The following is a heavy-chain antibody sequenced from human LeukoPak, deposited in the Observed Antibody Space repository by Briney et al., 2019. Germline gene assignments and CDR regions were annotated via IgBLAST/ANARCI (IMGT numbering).Heavy chain of an antibody. Sequence: GGSLRLSCVASGFTFSPYAMHWVRQAPGKGLEWVAVISYDGGNKYYADSVKGRFTISRDNSKNTLYLQMNSLRAEDTAVYYCAKGDAITGTTKHYWGQGTLVTVSS. CDR2: ISYDGGNK. J-gene: IGHJ4*02. D-gene: IGHD1-7*01. CDR3: AKGDAITGTTKHY. CDR1: GFTFSPYA. V-gene: IGHV3-30-3*01.